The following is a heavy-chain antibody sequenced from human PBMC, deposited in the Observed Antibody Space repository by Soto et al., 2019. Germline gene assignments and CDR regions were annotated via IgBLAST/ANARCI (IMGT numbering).Heavy chain of an antibody. V-gene: IGHV3-23*01. CDR1: GFTFSSYA. J-gene: IGHJ4*02. CDR2: INVVGGAT. CDR3: AKNYYFDC. Sequence: EVQLLESGGGLVQPGGSLRLSCTASGFTFSSYAMSWVRQAPGKGLEWVSSINVVGGATNFADSVKGRITISRDDSKNTLDLQMNSLRAEDTAVYYCAKNYYFDCWGQGTRVTVSA.